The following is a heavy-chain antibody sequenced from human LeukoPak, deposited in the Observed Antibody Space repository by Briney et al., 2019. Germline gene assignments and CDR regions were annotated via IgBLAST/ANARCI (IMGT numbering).Heavy chain of an antibody. CDR3: ARDFAVAVFDY. CDR2: ISYDGSNK. J-gene: IGHJ4*02. V-gene: IGHV3-30-3*01. Sequence: PGGSLRLSCAASGFTFSSYAIHWVRQAPGKGLEWVAVISYDGSNKYYADSVKGRFTISRDNSKNTLYLQMNSLRAEDTAVYYCARDFAVAVFDYWGQGTLVTVSS. D-gene: IGHD6-19*01. CDR1: GFTFSSYA.